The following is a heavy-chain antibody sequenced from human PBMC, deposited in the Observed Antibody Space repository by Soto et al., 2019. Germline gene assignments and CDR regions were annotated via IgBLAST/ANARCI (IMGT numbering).Heavy chain of an antibody. V-gene: IGHV3-15*01. D-gene: IGHD3-10*02. CDR2: IKTKADAGTT. J-gene: IGHJ5*02. CDR1: GFTFKNAW. CDR3: TTDGATIFFDP. Sequence: QLVESGGGLVKPGGSLRLSCAASGFTFKNAWMSWVRQAPGKGLEWVGRIKTKADAGTTDYAAPVKGRFTIPRDDSKNTLYLQMNSLKNEDPALYFCTTDGATIFFDPRGQGTLVTVSS.